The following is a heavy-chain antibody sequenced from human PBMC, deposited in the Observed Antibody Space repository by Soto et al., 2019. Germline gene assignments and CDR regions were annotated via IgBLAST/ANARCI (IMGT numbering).Heavy chain of an antibody. CDR2: VSGSGDTT. D-gene: IGHD2-8*01. Sequence: GGSLRLSCAASGFTFGGYVMSWVRQAPGKGLEWVSAVSGSGDTTFYADSVEGRFTISRDNSKNTLYLQMNSLRVDDTAVYYCAKETTQFVWDSSSFLDFWGQGALVTVSS. CDR3: AKETTQFVWDSSSFLDF. J-gene: IGHJ4*02. V-gene: IGHV3-23*01. CDR1: GFTFGGYV.